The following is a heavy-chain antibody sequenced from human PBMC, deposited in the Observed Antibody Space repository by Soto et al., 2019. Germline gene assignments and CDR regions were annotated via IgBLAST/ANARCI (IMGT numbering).Heavy chain of an antibody. CDR2: ISAYNGNT. CDR1: GYTFTSYG. Sequence: GASVKVSCKASGYTFTSYGISWVRQAPGQGLEWMGWISAYNGNTNYAQKLQGRVTMTTDTSTSTAYMELRSLRSDDTAVYYCARVALLWFGDPQRYYFDYWGQGTLVTVSS. V-gene: IGHV1-18*01. CDR3: ARVALLWFGDPQRYYFDY. J-gene: IGHJ4*02. D-gene: IGHD3-10*01.